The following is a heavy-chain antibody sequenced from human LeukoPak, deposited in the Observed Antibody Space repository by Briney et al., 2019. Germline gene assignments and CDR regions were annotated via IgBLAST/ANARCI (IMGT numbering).Heavy chain of an antibody. D-gene: IGHD3-16*01. CDR3: AKVFTLTDLTFDY. CDR1: GFTFSDAC. Sequence: PGGSLRLSCAGSGFTFSDACMSWVRLAPGKGLEWVGLIKSKRGGGTTYYAAPVKGRFTISRDDSENTVYLQMNSLKIEDTAVYYCAKVFTLTDLTFDYWGQGTQVTVSS. CDR2: IKSKRGGGTT. J-gene: IGHJ4*02. V-gene: IGHV3-15*01.